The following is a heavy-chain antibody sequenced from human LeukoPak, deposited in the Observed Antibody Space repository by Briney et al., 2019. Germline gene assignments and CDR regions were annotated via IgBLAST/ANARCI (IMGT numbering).Heavy chain of an antibody. J-gene: IGHJ4*02. Sequence: PSETLSLTCNVSGGSISGSSYYWGWIRQPPGKGLEWIGSIYYNGSTYYNPSLKSRVTISVDTSKNQFSLKLSSVTAADTAVYYCARHALKRQWEILNPTFDYWGQGTLVTVSS. CDR1: GGSISGSSYY. CDR2: IYYNGST. D-gene: IGHD1-26*01. V-gene: IGHV4-39*01. CDR3: ARHALKRQWEILNPTFDY.